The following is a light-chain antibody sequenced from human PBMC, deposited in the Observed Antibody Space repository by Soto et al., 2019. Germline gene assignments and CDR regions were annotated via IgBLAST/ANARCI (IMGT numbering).Light chain of an antibody. CDR2: EVT. Sequence: QSVLTQPPSASGSPGQSGTISCIGTSSDIGAYAFVSCYHQHPGKAPKLMISEVTKRHSGVTDRFSGSKSGNAASLTVSGLQTEDEADYYCSSFAANDNVLLGGGTKVTVL. CDR3: SSFAANDNVL. CDR1: SSDIGAYAF. J-gene: IGLJ2*01. V-gene: IGLV2-8*01.